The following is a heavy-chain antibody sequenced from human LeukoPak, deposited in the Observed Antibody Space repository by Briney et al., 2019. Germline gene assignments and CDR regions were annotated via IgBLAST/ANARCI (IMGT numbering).Heavy chain of an antibody. CDR3: AKHLTMTTVTGFDY. J-gene: IGHJ4*02. D-gene: IGHD4-17*01. V-gene: IGHV3-23*01. CDR2: ISGSGGST. CDR1: GFSFSRYY. Sequence: SGGSLRLSCAASGFSFSRYYMSWVRQAPGKGLEWVSAISGSGGSTYYADSVKGRFTISRDNSKNTLYLQMNSLRAEDTAVYYCAKHLTMTTVTGFDYWGQGTLVTVSS.